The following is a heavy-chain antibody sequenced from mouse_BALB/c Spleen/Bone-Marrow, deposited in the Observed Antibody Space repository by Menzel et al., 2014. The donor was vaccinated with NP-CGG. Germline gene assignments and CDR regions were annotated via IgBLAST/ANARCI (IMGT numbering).Heavy chain of an antibody. D-gene: IGHD1-3*01. J-gene: IGHJ4*01. CDR3: ARKVSYGMDH. CDR2: IDPANGNT. V-gene: IGHV14-3*02. CDR1: GFNIKDTY. Sequence: IQLQQSGAELVKPGASVKVSCTASGFNIKDTYMHWVKQRPEQGLEWIGRIDPANGNTKYDPKFPGKATITADTSSNTAYLQLSSLTSEDTAVYYCARKVSYGMDHRSQGTSVSVPS.